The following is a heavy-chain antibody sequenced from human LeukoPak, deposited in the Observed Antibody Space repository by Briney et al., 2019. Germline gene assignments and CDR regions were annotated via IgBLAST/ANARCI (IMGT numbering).Heavy chain of an antibody. D-gene: IGHD6-13*01. V-gene: IGHV4-59*01. CDR1: GGSISSYY. CDR2: IYYSGST. J-gene: IGHJ4*02. CDR3: AGGAAADDY. Sequence: SETLSLXCTVSGGSISSYYWSWIRQPPGKGLEWIGYIYYSGSTNYNPSLKSRVTISVDTSKNQFSLKLSSVTAADTAVCYCAGGAAADDYWGQGTLVTVSS.